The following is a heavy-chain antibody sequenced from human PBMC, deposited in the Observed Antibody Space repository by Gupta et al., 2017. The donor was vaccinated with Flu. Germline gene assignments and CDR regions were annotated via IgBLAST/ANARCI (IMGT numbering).Heavy chain of an antibody. D-gene: IGHD2-15*01. CDR2: ISYDGTYK. CDR3: AKDQREYCSGGDCYPQIFHY. J-gene: IGHJ4*02. CDR1: GFPFSTYG. V-gene: IGHV3-30*18. Sequence: QVRLVESGGGVVHPGRSLRLSCSVSGFPFSTYGLHWARQAPGQGLEWVAVISYDGTYKNYADSVKGRFTISRDNSKNTLSLQMNSLRGEDTGVYYCAKDQREYCSGGDCYPQIFHYWGQGTLVTVSS.